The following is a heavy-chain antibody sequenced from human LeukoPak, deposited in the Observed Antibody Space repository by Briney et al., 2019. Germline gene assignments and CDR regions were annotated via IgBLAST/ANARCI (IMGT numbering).Heavy chain of an antibody. Sequence: GASVKVSCKASGYTFTSYAMNWVRQVPGQGLEWMGWINTNTGNPTYAQGFTGRFVFSSDTSVSTAYLQISSLKAEDTAVYYCARGEVLRFLEWLSSPGFDYWGQGTLVTVSS. CDR2: INTNTGNP. J-gene: IGHJ4*02. CDR3: ARGEVLRFLEWLSSPGFDY. D-gene: IGHD3-3*01. CDR1: GYTFTSYA. V-gene: IGHV7-4-1*02.